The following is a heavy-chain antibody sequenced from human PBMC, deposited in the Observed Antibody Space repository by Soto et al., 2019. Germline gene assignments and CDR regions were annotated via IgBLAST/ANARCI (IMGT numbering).Heavy chain of an antibody. Sequence: EVQLVESGGGLVKPGGSLRLSCAASGFTLSSYSMNWVRQAPGKGLEWVSSISSSSSYIYYADSVKGRFTISRDNAKNSLYLQMNSLRAEDTAVYYCARDGVVVPAAFYYYYYMDVWGKGTTVTVSS. CDR3: ARDGVVVPAAFYYYYYMDV. CDR1: GFTLSSYS. CDR2: ISSSSSYI. J-gene: IGHJ6*03. D-gene: IGHD2-2*01. V-gene: IGHV3-21*01.